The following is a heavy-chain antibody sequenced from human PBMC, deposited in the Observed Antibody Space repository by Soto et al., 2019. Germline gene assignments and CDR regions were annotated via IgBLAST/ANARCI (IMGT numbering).Heavy chain of an antibody. CDR1: GFTFSSYG. CDR3: ARVGISYGDYAPFDY. D-gene: IGHD4-17*01. V-gene: IGHV3-33*01. J-gene: IGHJ4*02. Sequence: GGSLRLSCAASGFTFSSYGMHWVRQAPGKGLEWVAVIWYDGSNKYYADSVKGRFTISRDNSKNTLYLQMNSLRAEDTAVYYCARVGISYGDYAPFDYWGQGTLVTVSS. CDR2: IWYDGSNK.